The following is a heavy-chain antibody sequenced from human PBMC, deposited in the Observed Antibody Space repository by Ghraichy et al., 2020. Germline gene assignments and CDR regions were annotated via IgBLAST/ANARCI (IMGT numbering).Heavy chain of an antibody. CDR1: GFTFSRHW. Sequence: GGSLRLSCAASGFTFSRHWMSWVRQAPGKGLEWVANIKQDGSEKYYVDSVKGRFTISRDNAQNSLYLQMNSLRDEDTAVYFCARETVTQFYYYYMDVWGKGTAVTVSS. CDR2: IKQDGSEK. D-gene: IGHD4-17*01. J-gene: IGHJ6*03. CDR3: ARETVTQFYYYYMDV. V-gene: IGHV3-7*01.